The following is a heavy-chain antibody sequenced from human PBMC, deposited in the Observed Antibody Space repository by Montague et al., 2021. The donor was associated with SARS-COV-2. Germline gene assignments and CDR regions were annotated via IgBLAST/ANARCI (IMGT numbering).Heavy chain of an antibody. J-gene: IGHJ6*03. V-gene: IGHV4-59*13. CDR1: GASISSYS. D-gene: IGHD2-15*01. CDR3: ARAIVSGLCSGGSCYKGYYYYMDV. CDR2: MYNSEKI. Sequence: SETLSLTRTLSGASISSYSWSWIRQPPGKGLEWIGYMYNSEKINXNPSLQSRVTISVDTSKGQLSLKLNSVTAADTAVYFCARAIVSGLCSGGSCYKGYYYYMDVWGKGTTVTVSS.